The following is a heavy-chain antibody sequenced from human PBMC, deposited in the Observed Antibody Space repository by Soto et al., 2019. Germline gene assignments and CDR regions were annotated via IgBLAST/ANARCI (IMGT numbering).Heavy chain of an antibody. D-gene: IGHD4-17*01. V-gene: IGHV3-23*01. CDR2: ISGSGGST. Sequence: GGSLRLSCAASGFTFSSYAMSWVRQAPGKGLEWVSAISGSGGSTYYADSVKGRFTISRDNSKNTLYLQMNSLRAEDTAVYYCGKDLSPRPGRLDYWGQGTLVTVSS. J-gene: IGHJ4*02. CDR1: GFTFSSYA. CDR3: GKDLSPRPGRLDY.